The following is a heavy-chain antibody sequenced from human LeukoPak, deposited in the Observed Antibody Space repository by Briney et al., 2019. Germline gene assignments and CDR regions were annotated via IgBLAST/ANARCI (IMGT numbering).Heavy chain of an antibody. J-gene: IGHJ4*02. CDR1: GFIFSTSE. V-gene: IGHV3-48*03. CDR2: IGTFGTPPSSPYVT. Sequence: GASLRLSCAASGFIFSTSEMKWVGQAAGKGVDGMAQIGTFGTPPSSPYVTYYADSVKGRFTISRDNANNLLSLRMNSLRAEDTALYYCVRYLHYGGQGTLVTVSS. CDR3: VRYLHY.